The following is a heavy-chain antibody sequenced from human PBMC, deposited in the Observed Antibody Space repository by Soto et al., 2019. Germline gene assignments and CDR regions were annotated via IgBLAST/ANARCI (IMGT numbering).Heavy chain of an antibody. Sequence: QVQLVQSGSESMQPGASVKVSCKGSGYNFNSQSINWLRQAPGQGLEWMGWINPNTGNPTYEQGFTGRFVFSVETSVGTVYLQLFSRTAGDSAGYYCRRGRASGGFHFWGQGPLVSVSS. J-gene: IGHJ4*02. CDR3: RRGRASGGFHF. V-gene: IGHV7-4-1*01. CDR2: INPNTGNP. D-gene: IGHD2-15*01. CDR1: GYNFNSQS.